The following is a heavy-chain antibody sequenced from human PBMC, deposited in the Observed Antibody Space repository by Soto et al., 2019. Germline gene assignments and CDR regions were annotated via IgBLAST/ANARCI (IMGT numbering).Heavy chain of an antibody. CDR2: IYYSGST. Sequence: PSETLSLTCTVSGGSISSGDYYWSWIRQPPGKGLEWIGYIYYSGSTYYNPSLKSRVTISVDTSKNQFSLKLSSVTAADTAVYYCASAPLDIYYDSSGYLSYYFDYWGQGTLVTVSS. CDR3: ASAPLDIYYDSSGYLSYYFDY. V-gene: IGHV4-30-4*01. CDR1: GGSISSGDYY. J-gene: IGHJ4*02. D-gene: IGHD3-22*01.